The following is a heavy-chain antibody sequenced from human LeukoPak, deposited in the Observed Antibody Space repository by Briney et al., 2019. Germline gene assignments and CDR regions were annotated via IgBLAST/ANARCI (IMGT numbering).Heavy chain of an antibody. Sequence: GGSLRLSCAASGFTFSSYSMNWVRQAPGKGLEWVSSISSSSYIYYADSVKGRFTISRDNAKNSLYLQMNSLRAEDTAVYYCARAIVATIDLDYWGQGTLVTVSS. D-gene: IGHD5-12*01. CDR2: ISSSSYI. CDR1: GFTFSSYS. V-gene: IGHV3-21*01. CDR3: ARAIVATIDLDY. J-gene: IGHJ4*02.